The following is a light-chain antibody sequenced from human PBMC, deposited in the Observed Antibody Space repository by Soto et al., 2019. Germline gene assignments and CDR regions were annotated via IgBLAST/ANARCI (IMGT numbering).Light chain of an antibody. J-gene: IGKJ4*01. V-gene: IGKV3-15*01. Sequence: EIVMTQSPATLSVSPGERATLSCRAGQNIHTNLAWYQQKPGQAPRLLFYGASTGATGLPARFSGSGSGTEFTLTISSLQSEDFAVYYCQQYNNWPPLTFGGGTKVAIK. CDR3: QQYNNWPPLT. CDR2: GAS. CDR1: QNIHTN.